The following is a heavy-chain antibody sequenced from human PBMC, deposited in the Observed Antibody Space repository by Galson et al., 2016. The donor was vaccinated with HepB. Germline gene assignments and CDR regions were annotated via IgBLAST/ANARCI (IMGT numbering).Heavy chain of an antibody. CDR3: VRPAPGQYYGMDV. CDR2: IIPIIATT. V-gene: IGHV1-69*04. J-gene: IGHJ6*04. D-gene: IGHD6-13*01. Sequence: SVKVSCKASGDSFSSYAITWVRQAPGQGLEWMGRIIPIIATTNYAQKFQGRVTIAADKSTSTAYLELSGLSSEDTAVYYWVRPAPGQYYGMDVWGKGTTVTVSS. CDR1: GDSFSSYA.